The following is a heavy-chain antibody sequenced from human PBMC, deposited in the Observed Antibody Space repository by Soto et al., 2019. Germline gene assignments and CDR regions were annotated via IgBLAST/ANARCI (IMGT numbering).Heavy chain of an antibody. D-gene: IGHD3-16*01. CDR3: AKDVSWRRWFVP. J-gene: IGHJ5*02. Sequence: QVQLQESGPGLVKPSETLSLTCAVSGASIRSYHWSWIRQPGGKGLEWIGRMQHTGNTNYNPSLKSRVTMSLDTSKNQFSLEMTSVTAADPAVYFCAKDVSWRRWFVPWGQGILVIVSS. V-gene: IGHV4-4*07. CDR1: GASIRSYH. CDR2: MQHTGNT.